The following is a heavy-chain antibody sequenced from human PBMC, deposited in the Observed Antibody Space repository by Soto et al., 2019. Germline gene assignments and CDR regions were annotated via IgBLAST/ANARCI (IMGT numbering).Heavy chain of an antibody. CDR3: ARDRLIAVTGLLRN. J-gene: IGHJ4*02. D-gene: IGHD6-19*01. V-gene: IGHV1-18*01. CDR1: DYPFTSYG. Sequence: QVQLVQSGAEVKKPGASVKVSCKTSDYPFTSYGINWVRQAPGQGPEWMGWISAYDDKTIYSQKFQGRVTLTADTSTTTAYMELRGQRFDDTAVYYCARDRLIAVTGLLRNWGQGTLVTVPS. CDR2: ISAYDDKT.